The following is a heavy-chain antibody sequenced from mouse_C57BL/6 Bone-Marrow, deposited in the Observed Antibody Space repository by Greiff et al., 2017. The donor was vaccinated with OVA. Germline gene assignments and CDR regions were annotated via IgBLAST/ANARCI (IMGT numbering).Heavy chain of an antibody. D-gene: IGHD1-1*01. CDR2: IDPNSGGT. CDR1: GYTFTSYW. CDR3: ARDFVTTVVAKYFDV. Sequence: QVQLKQPGAELVKPGASVKLSCKASGYTFTSYWMHWVKQRPGRGLEWIGRIDPNSGGTKYNEKFKSKATLTVDKPSSTAYMKLSSLTSEDSAVYYCARDFVTTVVAKYFDVWGTGTTVTVSS. V-gene: IGHV1-72*01. J-gene: IGHJ1*03.